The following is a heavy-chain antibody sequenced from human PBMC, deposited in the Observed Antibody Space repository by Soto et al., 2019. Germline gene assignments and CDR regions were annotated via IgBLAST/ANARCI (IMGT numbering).Heavy chain of an antibody. CDR2: ISYDGSNK. D-gene: IGHD5-18*01. Sequence: GGSLRLSCAASGFTFSSYAMHWVRQSPGKGLEWVAVISYDGSNKYYADSVKGRFTISRDNSKNTLYLQMNSLRAEDTAVYYCAREGGDTAMVTGYYYYGMDVWGQGTTVTVSS. V-gene: IGHV3-30-3*01. CDR3: AREGGDTAMVTGYYYYGMDV. J-gene: IGHJ6*02. CDR1: GFTFSSYA.